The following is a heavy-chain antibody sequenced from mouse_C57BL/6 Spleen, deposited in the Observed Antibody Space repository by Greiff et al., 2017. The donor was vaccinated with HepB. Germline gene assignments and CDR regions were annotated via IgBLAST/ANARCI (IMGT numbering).Heavy chain of an antibody. CDR3: ARYDGYLYYAMDY. J-gene: IGHJ4*01. D-gene: IGHD2-3*01. V-gene: IGHV5-16*01. CDR1: GFTFSDYY. Sequence: EVQLVESEGGLVQPGSSMKLSCTASGFTFSDYYMAWVRQVPEKGLEWVANINYDGSSTYYLDSLKSRFIISRDNAKNILYLQMSSLKSEDTATYYCARYDGYLYYAMDYWGQGTSVTVSS. CDR2: INYDGSST.